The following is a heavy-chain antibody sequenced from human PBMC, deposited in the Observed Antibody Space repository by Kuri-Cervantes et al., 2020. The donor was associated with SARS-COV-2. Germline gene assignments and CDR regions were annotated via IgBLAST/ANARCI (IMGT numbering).Heavy chain of an antibody. CDR1: GFSLSTSGVG. CDR3: AHSGGPGFGGYFDL. D-gene: IGHD3-16*01. V-gene: IGHV2-5*01. J-gene: IGHJ2*01. Sequence: SGPTLVKPTQTPTLTCTFSGFSLSTSGVGVGWIRQPPGKALEWLALIYWNDDKRYSPSLKSRLTITKDTSKNQVVLTMTNMDPVDTATYYCAHSGGPGFGGYFDLWGRGTLVTVSS. CDR2: IYWNDDK.